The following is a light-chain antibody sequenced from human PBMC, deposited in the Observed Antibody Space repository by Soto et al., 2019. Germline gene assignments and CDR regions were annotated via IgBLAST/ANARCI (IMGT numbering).Light chain of an antibody. CDR1: QSVSSN. V-gene: IGKV3-11*01. Sequence: EIVMTQPPATLSVSPGERATLSCSASQSVSSNLAWYQQKPGQAPRLLIYDASNRATGIPARFSGSGSGTDFTLTISSLEPEDFAVYYCQQRSNWPPWTFGQGTKVDIK. J-gene: IGKJ1*01. CDR3: QQRSNWPPWT. CDR2: DAS.